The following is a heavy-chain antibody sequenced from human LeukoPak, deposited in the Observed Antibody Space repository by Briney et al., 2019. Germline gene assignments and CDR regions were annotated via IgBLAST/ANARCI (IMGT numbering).Heavy chain of an antibody. CDR2: IRYDGSNK. D-gene: IGHD3-22*01. CDR3: ARLPMYYYDSSGSSSDAFDI. V-gene: IGHV3-30*02. J-gene: IGHJ3*02. Sequence: GGSLRLSCAASGFTFSSYGMHWVRQAPGKGLEWVAFIRYDGSNKYYADSVKGRFTISRDNSKNTLYLQMNSLRAEDTAVYYCARLPMYYYDSSGSSSDAFDIWGQGTMVTVSS. CDR1: GFTFSSYG.